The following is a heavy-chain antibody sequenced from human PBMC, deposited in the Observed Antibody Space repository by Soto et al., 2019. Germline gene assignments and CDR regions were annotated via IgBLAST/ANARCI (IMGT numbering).Heavy chain of an antibody. D-gene: IGHD4-17*01. Sequence: PSVKGSCEASGVTFSSYAISWVRQAPGQGLEWMGGIIPIFGTANYAQKFQGRVTITADESTSTAYMELSSLRSEDTAVYYCARPKHGDYYYYYGMDVWGQGTTVTVAS. CDR1: GVTFSSYA. J-gene: IGHJ6*02. CDR2: IIPIFGTA. CDR3: ARPKHGDYYYYYGMDV. V-gene: IGHV1-69*13.